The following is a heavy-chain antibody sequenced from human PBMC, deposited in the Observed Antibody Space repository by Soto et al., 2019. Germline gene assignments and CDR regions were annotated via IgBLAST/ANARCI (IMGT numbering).Heavy chain of an antibody. CDR2: IRGSGDRT. J-gene: IGHJ6*02. CDR3: AKQQGPDTPHYYAMAV. CDR1: GFTFSSYA. V-gene: IGHV3-23*01. Sequence: GGSLRLSCAASGFTFSSYAMSWVRQAPGKGLEWVSVIRGSGDRTYYTDSVKGRFTISRDNSKNTLYMQMNTLRAEDTAVYYCAKQQGPDTPHYYAMAVPGQRSTVSVSS.